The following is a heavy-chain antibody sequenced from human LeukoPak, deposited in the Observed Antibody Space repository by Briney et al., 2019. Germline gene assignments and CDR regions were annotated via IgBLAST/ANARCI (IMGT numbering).Heavy chain of an antibody. Sequence: PSETLSLTCTVSGGSISSGDYYWSWIRQPPGKGLEWIGYIYYSGSTYYNPSLKSRVTISVDTSKNQFSLKLSSVTAADTAVYYCARGLRYFDWLYFDYWGQGTLVTVSS. V-gene: IGHV4-30-4*01. CDR1: GGSISSGDYY. CDR3: ARGLRYFDWLYFDY. D-gene: IGHD3-9*01. CDR2: IYYSGST. J-gene: IGHJ4*02.